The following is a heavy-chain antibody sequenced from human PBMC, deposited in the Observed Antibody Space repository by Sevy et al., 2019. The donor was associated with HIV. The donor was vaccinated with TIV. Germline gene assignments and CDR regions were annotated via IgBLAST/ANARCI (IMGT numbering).Heavy chain of an antibody. CDR1: GFTFSSYA. CDR2: ISGSGGST. Sequence: GGSLTLSCAASGFTFSSYATSWVRQAPGKGLEWVSAISGSGGSTYYADSVKGRFTISRDNSKNTLYLQMNSLRAEDTAVYYCAKPKWTTVTTTSYDYWGQGTLVTVSS. J-gene: IGHJ4*02. D-gene: IGHD4-17*01. V-gene: IGHV3-23*01. CDR3: AKPKWTTVTTTSYDY.